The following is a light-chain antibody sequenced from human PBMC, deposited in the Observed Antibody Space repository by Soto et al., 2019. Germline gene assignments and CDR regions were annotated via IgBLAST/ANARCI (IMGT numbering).Light chain of an antibody. CDR2: DAS. CDR3: QQRSHLLT. CDR1: QGVSSS. Sequence: EIVLTQSPATLSLPPGERATLSCRASQGVSSSLAWYQQIPGQAPRLLIYDASNRSTGIPARFSGSGYGTDFTLTSSILEPVDFAFYYCQQRSHLLTCGQGTNV. J-gene: IGKJ1*01. V-gene: IGKV3-11*01.